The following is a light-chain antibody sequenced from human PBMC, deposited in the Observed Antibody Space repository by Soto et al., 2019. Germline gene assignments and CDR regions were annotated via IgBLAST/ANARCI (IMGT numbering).Light chain of an antibody. V-gene: IGKV4-1*01. CDR2: WAS. CDR3: QQYYRTPRT. CDR1: QSVLYSSNNKNY. J-gene: IGKJ5*01. Sequence: IVMTQSPDSLAVSLGERATINCKSSQSVLYSSNNKNYLAWYQQKPGQPPKLLIYWASTRESGVPDRFSGSGSGTDFTLTISSLQAGDVAVYYCQQYYRTPRTFGQGTRLETK.